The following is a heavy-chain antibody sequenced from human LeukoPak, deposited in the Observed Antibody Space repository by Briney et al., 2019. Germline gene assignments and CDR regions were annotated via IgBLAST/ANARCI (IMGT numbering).Heavy chain of an antibody. D-gene: IGHD2-2*02. J-gene: IGHJ5*02. CDR2: ISGSGSST. CDR1: GFTFSSYA. V-gene: IGHV3-23*01. CDR3: AKGEICSSTSCYSPKHFDP. Sequence: GGSLRLSCATSGFTFSSYAMSWVRQPPGKGLDWVAGISGSGSSTYYAESVKGRFTISRDNSNNTLYLQMNSLRAEDTAVYYCAKGEICSSTSCYSPKHFDPWGQGTLVTVSS.